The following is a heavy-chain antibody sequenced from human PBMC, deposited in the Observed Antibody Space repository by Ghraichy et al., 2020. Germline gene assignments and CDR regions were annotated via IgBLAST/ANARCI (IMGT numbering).Heavy chain of an antibody. CDR2: ISGSGGST. V-gene: IGHV3-23*01. CDR1: GFTFSSYA. J-gene: IGHJ4*02. Sequence: GGSLRLSCAASGFTFSSYAMSWVRQAPGKGLEWVSAISGSGGSTYYADSVKGRFTISRDNSKNTLYLQMNSLRAEDTAVYYCAKVDCTNGVCYHPYFDYWGQGTLVTVSS. D-gene: IGHD2-8*01. CDR3: AKVDCTNGVCYHPYFDY.